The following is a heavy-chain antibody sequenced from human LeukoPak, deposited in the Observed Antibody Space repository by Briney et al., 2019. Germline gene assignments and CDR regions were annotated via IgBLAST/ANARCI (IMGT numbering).Heavy chain of an antibody. V-gene: IGHV4-59*01. CDR1: GGSISSNYY. CDR2: IYYRGST. D-gene: IGHD6-13*01. CDR3: ARVSSNWFDP. J-gene: IGHJ5*02. Sequence: PSETLSLTCSASGGSISSNYYCSWIRQPPGKGLEWIGYIYYRGSTNYNPSLKSRVTISVDTSKNQFSLNPNSVTAADTAVYYCARVSSNWFDPWGQGTLVTVSS.